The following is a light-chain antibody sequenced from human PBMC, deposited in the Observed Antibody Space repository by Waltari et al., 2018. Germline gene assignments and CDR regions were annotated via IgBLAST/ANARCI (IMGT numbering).Light chain of an antibody. CDR2: DTS. V-gene: IGKV1-33*01. J-gene: IGKJ4*01. Sequence: DVQLTQSPSSLSASVGDSVTITCRASQYVNKYLNWYQHRPGEAPKLLIYDTSNLQAGVPSRFSGSGHGTDLSFTISSLQPEDIGTYYCQQYHHLPLTFAGGTKVAVK. CDR1: QYVNKY. CDR3: QQYHHLPLT.